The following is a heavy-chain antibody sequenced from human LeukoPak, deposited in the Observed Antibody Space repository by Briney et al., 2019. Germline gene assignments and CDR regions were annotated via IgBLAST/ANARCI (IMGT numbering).Heavy chain of an antibody. D-gene: IGHD4-23*01. CDR3: ARDNSVEDTAWWFDP. CDR2: INPSGGST. J-gene: IGHJ5*02. V-gene: IGHV1-46*01. CDR1: GYTFTSYY. Sequence: WASVKVSCKASGYTFTSYYMNWVRQAPGQGLEWMGIINPSGGSTSYAQKFQDRVTMTRDMSTSTDYMELSSLRSEDTAVYYCARDNSVEDTAWWFDPWGQGTLVTVSS.